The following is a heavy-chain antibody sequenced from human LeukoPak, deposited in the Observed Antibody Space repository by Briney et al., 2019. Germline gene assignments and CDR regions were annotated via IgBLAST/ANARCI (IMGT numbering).Heavy chain of an antibody. D-gene: IGHD3-10*01. Sequence: GGSLRLSCAASGFTFSNYAMHWVRQAPGKGLEWVAVISYDGSNKYYADSVKGRFTISRDNSKNTLYLQMNSLRAEDTAVYYCAKDFFGSPVDGGFDIWGQGTMVTVSS. V-gene: IGHV3-30*04. CDR3: AKDFFGSPVDGGFDI. J-gene: IGHJ3*02. CDR2: ISYDGSNK. CDR1: GFTFSNYA.